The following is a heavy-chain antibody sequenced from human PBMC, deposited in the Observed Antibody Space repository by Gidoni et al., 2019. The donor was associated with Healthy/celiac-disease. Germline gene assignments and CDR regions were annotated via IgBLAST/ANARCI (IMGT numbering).Heavy chain of an antibody. J-gene: IGHJ4*02. V-gene: IGHV3-23*01. CDR2: SSGSGGST. CDR1: GFTFSRSA. D-gene: IGHD3-22*01. CDR3: AKDMGDSSGYYFYFDY. Sequence: EVQLLESGGGLVQPGGSLRLSCASSGFTFSRSAMSGVRQDPGKGLEWVSASSGSGGSTYYADSVKGRFTISRDNSKNTLYLQMNSLRSEDTAVYYCAKDMGDSSGYYFYFDYWGQGTLVTVSS.